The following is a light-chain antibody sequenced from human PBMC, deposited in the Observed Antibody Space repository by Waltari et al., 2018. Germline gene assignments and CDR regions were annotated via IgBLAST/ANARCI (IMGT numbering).Light chain of an antibody. V-gene: IGKV1-39*01. CDR1: QNISPY. CDR3: QQSHTPPWT. Sequence: DIQMTQSPSSLSASVVDRVTITCRASQNISPYLNWYQQKPGKVPEVLIYGASSLQGGVPSRFSGGGSGTDFTLTIDSLQPEDLATYYCQQSHTPPWTFGQGTKVEIK. J-gene: IGKJ1*01. CDR2: GAS.